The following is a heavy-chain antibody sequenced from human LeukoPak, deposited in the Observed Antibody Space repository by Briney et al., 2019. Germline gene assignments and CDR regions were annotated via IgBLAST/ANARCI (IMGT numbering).Heavy chain of an antibody. CDR1: GGSISSYY. J-gene: IGHJ5*02. CDR3: ARDGFWSGLGFDP. CDR2: IYYSGST. V-gene: IGHV4-59*01. D-gene: IGHD3-3*01. Sequence: PSETLSLTCTVSGGSISSYYWSWIRQPPGKGLEWIGYIYYSGSTNYNPSLKSRVTTSVDTSKNQFSLNLSSVTAADTAVYYCARDGFWSGLGFDPWGQGTLVTVSS.